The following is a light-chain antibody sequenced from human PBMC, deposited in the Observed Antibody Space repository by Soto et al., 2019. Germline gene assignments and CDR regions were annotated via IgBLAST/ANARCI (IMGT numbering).Light chain of an antibody. CDR2: GAS. Sequence: EIVLTQSPGTLSLSPGERATLSCRASQSVSSSYLAWYQQKPGQAPRLLIYGASTRATGIPDRFSGSGSGTDFTLTISRPEPEDFAVYYCQQCGISTWPFGQGTKVEIK. V-gene: IGKV3-20*01. J-gene: IGKJ1*01. CDR3: QQCGISTWP. CDR1: QSVSSSY.